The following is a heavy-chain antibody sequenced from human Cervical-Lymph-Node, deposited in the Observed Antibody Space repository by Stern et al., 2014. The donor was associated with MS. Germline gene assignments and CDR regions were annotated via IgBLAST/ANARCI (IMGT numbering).Heavy chain of an antibody. CDR2: SRKKAHGYST. D-gene: IGHD3-10*02. V-gene: IGHV3-72*01. CDR3: TRDDVGDLGIDF. Sequence: EVQLVESGGGLVQTGESLTLSCAASGFIFTDYYMGWVRQAPGKGLEWVGRSRKKAHGYSTEFAASVKGRFLISRYDSSNSVYLHMNSLKTEDTAIYFCTRDDVGDLGIDFWGQGAQVTVSS. CDR1: GFIFTDYY. J-gene: IGHJ4*02.